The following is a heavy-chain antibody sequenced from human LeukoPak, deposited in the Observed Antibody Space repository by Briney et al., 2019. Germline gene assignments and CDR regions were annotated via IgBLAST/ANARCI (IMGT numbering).Heavy chain of an antibody. CDR3: AREGRAYFEY. CDR1: GFTFSSYS. V-gene: IGHV3-21*01. Sequence: GGSLRLSCAASGFTFSSYSMNWVRQAPGKGLEWVSSISSSSSYIYYADSVKGRFTISRDNAKNSLYLQMNGLRAEDTAAYYCAREGRAYFEYWGQGTLVTVSS. J-gene: IGHJ4*02. D-gene: IGHD3-10*01. CDR2: ISSSSSYI.